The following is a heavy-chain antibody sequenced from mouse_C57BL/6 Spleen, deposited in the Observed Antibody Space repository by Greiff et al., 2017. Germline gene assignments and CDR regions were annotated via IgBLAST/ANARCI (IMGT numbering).Heavy chain of an antibody. V-gene: IGHV14-1*01. D-gene: IGHD1-1*01. Sequence: VQLKESGAELVRPGASVKLSCTASGFNIKDYYMHWVKQRPEQGLEWIGRIDPEDGDTEYAPKFPGKATMTADTSSNTAYLQLSSLTSEDTAVYYCTPDYYGSSTLFAYWGQGTLVTVSA. CDR2: IDPEDGDT. J-gene: IGHJ3*01. CDR3: TPDYYGSSTLFAY. CDR1: GFNIKDYY.